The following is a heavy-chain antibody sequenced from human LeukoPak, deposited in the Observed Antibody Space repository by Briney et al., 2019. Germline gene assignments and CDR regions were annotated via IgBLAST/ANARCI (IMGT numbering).Heavy chain of an antibody. V-gene: IGHV4-59*01. CDR3: ARVPYYYDSSGSPRAQNYFDY. J-gene: IGHJ4*02. CDR2: IYYSGST. D-gene: IGHD3-22*01. Sequence: SETLSLTCTVSGGSISSYYWSWIRQPPGKGLEWIGYIYYSGSTNYNPSLKSRVTISVDTSKNQFSLKLSSVTAADTAVYYCARVPYYYDSSGSPRAQNYFDYWGQGTLATVSS. CDR1: GGSISSYY.